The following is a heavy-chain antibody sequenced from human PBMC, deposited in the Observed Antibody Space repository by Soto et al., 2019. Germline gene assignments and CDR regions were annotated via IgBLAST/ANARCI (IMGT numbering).Heavy chain of an antibody. CDR1: GESFNGYY. CDR3: ARGGVHFVVVAATYFQH. J-gene: IGHJ1*01. Sequence: QVQLQQWGAGLLKPSETLSLTCAVYGESFNGYYWRWIRQPPGKGLEWIGEINHLGSTNYNPSLKSRVTISVDTSKNQFSLKLTSVTAADTAVYYCARGGVHFVVVAATYFQHWGQGTLVTVSS. D-gene: IGHD2-21*02. CDR2: INHLGST. V-gene: IGHV4-34*01.